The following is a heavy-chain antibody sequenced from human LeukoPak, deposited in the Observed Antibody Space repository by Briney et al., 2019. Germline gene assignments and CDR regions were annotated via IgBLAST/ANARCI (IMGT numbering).Heavy chain of an antibody. CDR1: GFTFSSYS. J-gene: IGHJ6*02. V-gene: IGHV3-30*18. CDR3: AKVYAGKGSGHLSPYYYYGMDV. Sequence: PGGSLRLSCAASGFTFSSYSMNWVRQAPGKGLEWVAVISYDGSNKYYADSVKGRFTISRDNSKNTLYLQMNSLRAEDTAVYYCAKVYAGKGSGHLSPYYYYGMDVWGQGTTVTVSS. CDR2: ISYDGSNK. D-gene: IGHD3-10*01.